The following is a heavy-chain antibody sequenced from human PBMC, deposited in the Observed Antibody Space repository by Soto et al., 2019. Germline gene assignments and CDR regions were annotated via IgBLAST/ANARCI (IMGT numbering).Heavy chain of an antibody. D-gene: IGHD2-2*01. V-gene: IGHV1-18*01. CDR2: ISAYNGNT. CDR1: GYTFTSYG. Sequence: ASVKVSCKASGYTFTSYGISWVRQAPGQGLEWMGWISAYNGNTNYAQKLQGRVTMTTDTSTSTAYMELRSLRSDDTAVYYCAREEVIGYCSSTSCLDYWGQGTLVTVSS. CDR3: AREEVIGYCSSTSCLDY. J-gene: IGHJ4*02.